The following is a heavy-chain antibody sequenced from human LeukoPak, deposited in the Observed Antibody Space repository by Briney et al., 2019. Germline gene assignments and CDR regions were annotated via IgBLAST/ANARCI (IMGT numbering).Heavy chain of an antibody. J-gene: IGHJ4*02. Sequence: SETLSLTCTVSGGSISSYYWSWIRQPAGKGLEWIGRIYTSGSTNYNPSLKSRVTMSVDTSKNQFSLKLSSVTAADTAVYYCAREGDGLWFGAHHFDYWGQGTLVTVSS. CDR2: IYTSGST. D-gene: IGHD3-10*01. CDR3: AREGDGLWFGAHHFDY. CDR1: GGSISSYY. V-gene: IGHV4-4*07.